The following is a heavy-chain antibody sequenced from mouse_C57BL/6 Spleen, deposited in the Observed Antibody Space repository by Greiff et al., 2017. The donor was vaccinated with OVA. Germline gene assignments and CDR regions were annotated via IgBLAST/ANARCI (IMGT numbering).Heavy chain of an antibody. CDR3: ARSPLDYGSTLDY. V-gene: IGHV1-54*01. D-gene: IGHD1-1*01. Sequence: QVQLKQSGAELVRPGTSVKVSCKASGYAFTNYLIEWVKQRPGQGLEWIGVINPGSGGTNYNEKFKGKATLTADKSSSTAYMQLSSLTSEDSAVYFCARSPLDYGSTLDYWGQGTTLTVSS. CDR1: GYAFTNYL. CDR2: INPGSGGT. J-gene: IGHJ2*01.